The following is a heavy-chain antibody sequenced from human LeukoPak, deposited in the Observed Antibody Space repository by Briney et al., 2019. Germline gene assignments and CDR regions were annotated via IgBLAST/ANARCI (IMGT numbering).Heavy chain of an antibody. Sequence: SETLSLTCAVYGGSFSGYYWSWIRQPPGKGLEWIGEINHSGSTNYNPSLKSRVTISVDTSKNQFSLKLSSVTAADTAVYYCARRALTIFGVAQHFDYWGQGTLVTVSS. CDR3: ARRALTIFGVAQHFDY. D-gene: IGHD3-3*01. V-gene: IGHV4-34*01. CDR1: GGSFSGYY. CDR2: INHSGST. J-gene: IGHJ4*02.